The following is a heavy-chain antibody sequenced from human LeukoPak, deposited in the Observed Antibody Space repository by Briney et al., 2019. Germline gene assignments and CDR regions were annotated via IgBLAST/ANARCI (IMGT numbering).Heavy chain of an antibody. Sequence: GASVKVSCEASGGTFSSYAISWVRQAPGQGLEWMGGIIPIFGTANYAQKFQGRVTITTDESTSTAYMELSSLRSEDTAVYYCARLGRCSSTSCPDYWGQGTLVTVSS. J-gene: IGHJ4*02. D-gene: IGHD2-2*01. CDR1: GGTFSSYA. CDR2: IIPIFGTA. CDR3: ARLGRCSSTSCPDY. V-gene: IGHV1-69*05.